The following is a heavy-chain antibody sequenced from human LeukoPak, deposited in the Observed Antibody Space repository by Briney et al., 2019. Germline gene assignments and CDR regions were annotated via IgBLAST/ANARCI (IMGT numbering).Heavy chain of an antibody. Sequence: PGGSLRLSCAASGFTFSHHAMTWVRQAPGKGLEWVSGISGSGDTTYYADSEKGRFTISRDNSRNTVYLQMNSLRAEGTAVYFCARESFRALAGYLDYWGQGSLVTVSS. V-gene: IGHV3-23*01. CDR3: ARESFRALAGYLDY. J-gene: IGHJ4*02. CDR2: ISGSGDTT. CDR1: GFTFSHHA. D-gene: IGHD6-19*01.